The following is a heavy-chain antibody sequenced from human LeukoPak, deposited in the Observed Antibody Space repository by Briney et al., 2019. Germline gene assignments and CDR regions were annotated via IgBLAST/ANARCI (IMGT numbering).Heavy chain of an antibody. Sequence: GGSLRPSCAASGFTFDDYAMHWVRQAPGKGLEWVSDISWNSGSIGYADSVKGRFTISRDNAKNSLYLQMNSLRAEDTALYYCAKDIRPVRAAAGPYDYWGQGTLVTVSS. J-gene: IGHJ4*02. CDR2: ISWNSGSI. CDR3: AKDIRPVRAAAGPYDY. CDR1: GFTFDDYA. D-gene: IGHD6-13*01. V-gene: IGHV3-9*01.